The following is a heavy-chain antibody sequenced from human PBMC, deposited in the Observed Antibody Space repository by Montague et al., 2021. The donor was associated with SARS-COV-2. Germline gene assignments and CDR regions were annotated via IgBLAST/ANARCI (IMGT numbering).Heavy chain of an antibody. CDR1: GFTFNSYS. D-gene: IGHD5-18*01. J-gene: IGHJ4*02. Sequence: SLRLSCAASGFTFNSYSMSWVRQSPGKGLEWVSVIYSGDRGTYYADAVKGRFTISRDNSKNTLYLQMHSLRAVDTAKYYCAKGRYSAYVLDYWGQGTQVTVSS. CDR3: AKGRYSAYVLDY. V-gene: IGHV3-23*03. CDR2: IYSGDRGT.